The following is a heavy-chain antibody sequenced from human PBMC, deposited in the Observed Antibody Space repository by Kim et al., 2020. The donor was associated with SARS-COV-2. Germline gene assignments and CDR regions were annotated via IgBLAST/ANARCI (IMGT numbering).Heavy chain of an antibody. Sequence: SETLSLICTVSVGSISSSSYYWGWIRQPPGKGLEWIGSIYYIGSTYYNPSLKSRVTISVDTSKNQFSLKLSSVTAADTAVYYCVALAGWELLSYYYYGMDVWGQGTTVTVSS. CDR3: VALAGWELLSYYYYGMDV. D-gene: IGHD1-26*01. CDR2: IYYIGST. J-gene: IGHJ6*02. V-gene: IGHV4-39*07. CDR1: VGSISSSSYY.